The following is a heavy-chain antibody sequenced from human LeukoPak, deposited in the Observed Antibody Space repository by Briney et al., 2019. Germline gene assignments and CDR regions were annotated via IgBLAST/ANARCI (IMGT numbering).Heavy chain of an antibody. CDR1: GYTFTSYD. Sequence: ASVKVSCKASGYTFTSYDINWVRQATGQGLEWMGWMNPNSGNTGYAQKFQGRVTVTRDTSTSTVYMELSSLRSEDTAVYYCAREEQWHKEAFDIWGQGTMVAVSS. J-gene: IGHJ3*02. CDR2: MNPNSGNT. D-gene: IGHD6-19*01. V-gene: IGHV1-8*01. CDR3: AREEQWHKEAFDI.